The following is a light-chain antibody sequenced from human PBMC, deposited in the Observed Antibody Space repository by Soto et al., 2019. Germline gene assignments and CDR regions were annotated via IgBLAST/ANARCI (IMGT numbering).Light chain of an antibody. Sequence: EIVLTQSPATLALSPGERATLSCRASQSIISYLAWYQQKPGQAPRLLIYDTSNRATGIPARFSGSGSGTDFALTISSLEPEDFAVYYCQQRSNWPPTFGQGTKVEIK. CDR3: QQRSNWPPT. V-gene: IGKV3-11*01. CDR1: QSIISY. CDR2: DTS. J-gene: IGKJ1*01.